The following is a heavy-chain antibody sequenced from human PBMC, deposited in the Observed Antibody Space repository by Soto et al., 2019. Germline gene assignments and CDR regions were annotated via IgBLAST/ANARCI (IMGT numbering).Heavy chain of an antibody. CDR3: AKKVNSGSGSQFFDY. CDR1: GFTFGNFA. Sequence: EVQLVESGGGLVQPGGSLRLSCTPSGFTFGNFAMSWVRQAPGKGLEWVSSISAGGATTYYADSVRGRFTISRDNSKNTLFLKMNSLRAEDTAIYYCAKKVNSGSGSQFFDYWGQGTLVTVSS. CDR2: ISAGGATT. D-gene: IGHD3-10*01. J-gene: IGHJ4*02. V-gene: IGHV3-23*04.